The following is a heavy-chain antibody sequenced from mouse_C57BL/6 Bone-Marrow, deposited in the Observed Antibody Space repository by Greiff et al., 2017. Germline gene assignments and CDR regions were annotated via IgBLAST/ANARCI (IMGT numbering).Heavy chain of an antibody. CDR1: GFTFSSYA. J-gene: IGHJ4*01. V-gene: IGHV5-4*01. D-gene: IGHD3-3*01. Sequence: EVKLMESGGGLVKPGGSLKLSCAASGFTFSSYAMSWVRQTPEKRLEWVATISDGGSYTYYPDNVKGRFTISRDNAKNNLYLQMSHLKSEDTAMYYCARDRGGDYWGQGTSATVSS. CDR3: ARDRGGDY. CDR2: ISDGGSYT.